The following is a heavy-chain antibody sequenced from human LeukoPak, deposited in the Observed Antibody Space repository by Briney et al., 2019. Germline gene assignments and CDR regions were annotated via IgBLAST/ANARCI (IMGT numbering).Heavy chain of an antibody. V-gene: IGHV1-2*02. J-gene: IGHJ5*02. CDR2: INPNSGGT. CDR1: RYTFTDYY. D-gene: IGHD2-2*01. Sequence: ASVQVPCQASRYTFTDYYMHWVRQAPGKGREWMGWINPNSGGTNYAQKFQGRVTMTRDTSISTAYMELSRLRSDDTAVYYCARGGWSLGYCSSSSCLDWFDPWGQGTLVTVSS. CDR3: ARGGWSLGYCSSSSCLDWFDP.